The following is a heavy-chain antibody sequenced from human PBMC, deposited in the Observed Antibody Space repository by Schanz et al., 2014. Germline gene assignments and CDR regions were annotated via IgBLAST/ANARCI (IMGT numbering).Heavy chain of an antibody. CDR1: GFTFSSYA. D-gene: IGHD2-15*01. V-gene: IGHV3-23*04. J-gene: IGHJ6*02. CDR3: AKGMGYCSGGTCYDYYYYGLDV. Sequence: EVQLVESGGGLVQPGGSLRLSCAASGFTFSSYAMSWVRQAPGKGLEWVSALSGSGGSTYYADSVKGRFTISRDNSKNTLYLQMNSLSADDTAVCYCAKGMGYCSGGTCYDYYYYGLDVWGQGTTVTVSS. CDR2: LSGSGGST.